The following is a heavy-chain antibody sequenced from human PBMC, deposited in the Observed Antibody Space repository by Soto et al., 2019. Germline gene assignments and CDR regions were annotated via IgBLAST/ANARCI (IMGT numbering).Heavy chain of an antibody. J-gene: IGHJ6*02. V-gene: IGHV1-24*01. D-gene: IGHD6-13*01. Sequence: ASVKVPCKVSGYTLTELSMHWVRQAPGKGLEWMGGFDPEDGETIYAQKFQGRVTMTEDTSTDTAYMELSSLRSEDTAVYYCATDRIAAAGTYYYYGMDVWGQGTTVTVSS. CDR1: GYTLTELS. CDR3: ATDRIAAAGTYYYYGMDV. CDR2: FDPEDGET.